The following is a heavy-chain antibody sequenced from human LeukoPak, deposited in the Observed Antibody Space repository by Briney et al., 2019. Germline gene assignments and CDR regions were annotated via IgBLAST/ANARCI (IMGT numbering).Heavy chain of an antibody. Sequence: GGSLRLSCATSGFSFSSYGMHWVRQAPGKGLEWVAVIWFAKYYVDSVKGRFTISRDNAKNSLYLQMNSLRAEDTAVYYCARSYSSSWLFDYWGQGTLVTVSS. CDR3: ARSYSSSWLFDY. J-gene: IGHJ4*02. D-gene: IGHD6-13*01. V-gene: IGHV3-33*03. CDR1: GFSFSSYG. CDR2: IWFAK.